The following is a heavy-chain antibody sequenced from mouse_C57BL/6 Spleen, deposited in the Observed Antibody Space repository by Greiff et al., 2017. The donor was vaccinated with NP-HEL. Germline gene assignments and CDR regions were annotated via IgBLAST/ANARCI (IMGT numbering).Heavy chain of an antibody. Sequence: VQLQQPGAELVKPGASVKLSCKASGYTFTSYWMHWVKQRPGQGLEWIGMIHPNSGSTNYNEKFKSKATLTVDKSSSTAYMQLSSLTSEDSAVYYCARGRMIMVKGWYFDVWGTGTTVTVSS. D-gene: IGHD2-2*01. J-gene: IGHJ1*03. CDR3: ARGRMIMVKGWYFDV. CDR1: GYTFTSYW. V-gene: IGHV1-64*01. CDR2: IHPNSGST.